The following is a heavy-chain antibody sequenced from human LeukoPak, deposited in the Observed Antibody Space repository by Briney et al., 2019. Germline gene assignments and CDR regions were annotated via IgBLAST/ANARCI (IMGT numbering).Heavy chain of an antibody. J-gene: IGHJ3*02. V-gene: IGHV1-2*02. CDR1: GYTFTGYY. D-gene: IGHD6-19*01. Sequence: ASVKVSCKASGYTFTGYYMHWVRQAPGQGLEWMGWINPNSGGTNYAQKFQGRVTMTRDTSISTAYMELSRLRSDDTAVYYCARVREWLASDDAFDIWGQGTMVTVSS. CDR2: INPNSGGT. CDR3: ARVREWLASDDAFDI.